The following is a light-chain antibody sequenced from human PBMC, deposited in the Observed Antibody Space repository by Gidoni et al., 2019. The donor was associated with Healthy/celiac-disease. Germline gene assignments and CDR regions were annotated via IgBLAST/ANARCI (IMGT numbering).Light chain of an antibody. V-gene: IGKV1-39*01. CDR3: QQSYSTPLT. J-gene: IGKJ4*01. Sequence: IQLTLPPSSLSASVGDRVTITCRASQSISSYLNWYQQKPGKAPKLLIYAASSLQSGVPSRFSGSGSGTDFTLTISSLQPEDFANYYCQQSYSTPLTFXGXTKVEIK. CDR1: QSISSY. CDR2: AAS.